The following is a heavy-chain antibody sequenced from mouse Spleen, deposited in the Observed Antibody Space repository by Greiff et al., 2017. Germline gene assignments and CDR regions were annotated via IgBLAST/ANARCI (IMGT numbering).Heavy chain of an antibody. CDR2: IDPANGNT. Sequence: EVKLQESGAELVKPGASVKLSCTASGFNIKDTYMHWVKQRPEQGLEWIGRIDPANGNTKYDPKFQGKATITADTSSNTAYLQLSSLTSEDTAVYYCARGIYYGNSFDYWGQGTTLTVSS. CDR1: GFNIKDTY. J-gene: IGHJ2*01. CDR3: ARGIYYGNSFDY. D-gene: IGHD2-1*01. V-gene: IGHV14-3*02.